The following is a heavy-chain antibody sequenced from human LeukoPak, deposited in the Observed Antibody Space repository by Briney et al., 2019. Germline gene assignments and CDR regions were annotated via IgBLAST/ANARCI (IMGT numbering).Heavy chain of an antibody. V-gene: IGHV3-15*07. CDR1: GFTFSNAW. Sequence: SGGSLRLSCAASGFTFSNAWMNWVRQAPGKGLEWVGRIKTKTNGGTTDYAAPVKGRFTISRDDSKNTLYLQMNNLKSEDTAVYYCVLWDFWNGYLPDYWGQGTLVTVSS. CDR3: VLWDFWNGYLPDY. J-gene: IGHJ4*02. CDR2: IKTKTNGGTT. D-gene: IGHD3-3*01.